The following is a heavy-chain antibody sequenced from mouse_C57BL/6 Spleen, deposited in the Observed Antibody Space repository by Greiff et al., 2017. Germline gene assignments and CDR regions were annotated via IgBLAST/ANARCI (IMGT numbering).Heavy chain of an antibody. V-gene: IGHV5-17*01. Sequence: EVQRVESGGGLVKPGGSLKLSCAASGFTFSDYGMHWVRQAPEKGLEWVAYISSGSSTIYYADTVKGRFTISRDNAKNTLFLQMTSLRSEDTAMYYCARGTTVVVPLDYWGQGTTLTVSS. CDR2: ISSGSSTI. J-gene: IGHJ2*01. CDR1: GFTFSDYG. D-gene: IGHD1-1*01. CDR3: ARGTTVVVPLDY.